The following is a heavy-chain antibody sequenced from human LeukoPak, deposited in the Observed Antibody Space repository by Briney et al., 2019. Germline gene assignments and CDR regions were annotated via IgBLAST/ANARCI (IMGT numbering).Heavy chain of an antibody. D-gene: IGHD4-23*01. J-gene: IGHJ5*02. V-gene: IGHV3-30*04. Sequence: GGSLRLSCAASGFTFSAYALHWVRQAPGKGLEWVAVISYDGSNKYYADSVKGRFTISRDNSRNTMYVQMSSLTAEDTAVYYCARDRDYTGNGWFDPWGQGTLVTVSS. CDR1: GFTFSAYA. CDR2: ISYDGSNK. CDR3: ARDRDYTGNGWFDP.